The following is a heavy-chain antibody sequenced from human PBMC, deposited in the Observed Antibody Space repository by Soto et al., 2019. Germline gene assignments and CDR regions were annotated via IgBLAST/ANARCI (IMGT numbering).Heavy chain of an antibody. CDR2: IYWNDEQ. Sequence: QITLKESGPTLVKPTQTLTLTCTFSGFSLTSGVVDVGWIRQPPGEALEWLALIYWNDEQYYNPSPRNRLTITRDTSKNQVALTMNNMDPVDTATYYYAHRLPRPAGDDVWGQGTTVTVSS. D-gene: IGHD3-10*01. CDR1: GFSLTSGVVD. J-gene: IGHJ6*02. V-gene: IGHV2-5*01. CDR3: AHRLPRPAGDDV.